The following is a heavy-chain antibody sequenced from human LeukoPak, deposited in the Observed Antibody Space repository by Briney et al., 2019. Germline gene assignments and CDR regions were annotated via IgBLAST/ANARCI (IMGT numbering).Heavy chain of an antibody. CDR3: ARDPPFIIGTTFFDY. J-gene: IGHJ4*02. CDR1: GFTFSASD. Sequence: GGSLRLSCAASGFTFSASDMHWVRQAPGKGLEWVAIIYYDGNNKYNADSVKGRFTISRDNSKNMLFLQLNSLRAEDTAVYYCARDPPFIIGTTFFDYWGQGTLVTVSS. V-gene: IGHV3-33*01. D-gene: IGHD1-20*01. CDR2: IYYDGNNK.